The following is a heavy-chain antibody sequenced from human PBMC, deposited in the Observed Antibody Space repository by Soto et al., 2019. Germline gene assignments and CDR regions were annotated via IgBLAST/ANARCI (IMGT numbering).Heavy chain of an antibody. Sequence: SVKVSCKASGGTFSSYAISWVRQAPGQGLEWMGGIIPIFGTANYAQKFQGRVTITADESTSTAYMELSSLRSEDTAVYYCARVVVVTGIQPPNYYYYGMDVWGQGTTVTVSS. V-gene: IGHV1-69*13. CDR1: GGTFSSYA. CDR2: IIPIFGTA. CDR3: ARVVVVTGIQPPNYYYYGMDV. D-gene: IGHD2-21*02. J-gene: IGHJ6*02.